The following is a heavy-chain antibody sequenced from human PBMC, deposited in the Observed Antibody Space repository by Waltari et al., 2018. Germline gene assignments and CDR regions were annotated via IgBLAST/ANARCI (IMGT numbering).Heavy chain of an antibody. CDR1: GYTFTGYY. D-gene: IGHD1-1*01. J-gene: IGHJ6*03. V-gene: IGHV1-2*02. CDR2: INPNSGGT. Sequence: QVQLVQSGAEVKKPGAPVKVSCKASGYTFTGYYMHWVRQAPGQGLEWMGWINPNSGGTNYAQKFQGRVTMTRDTSISTAYMELSRLRSDDTAVYYCARVERSRTYYYYYYMDVWGKGTTVTVSS. CDR3: ARVERSRTYYYYYYMDV.